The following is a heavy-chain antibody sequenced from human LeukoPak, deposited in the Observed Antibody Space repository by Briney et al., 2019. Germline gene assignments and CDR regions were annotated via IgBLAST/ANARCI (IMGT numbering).Heavy chain of an antibody. D-gene: IGHD3-16*01. Sequence: PSETLSLTCTVSGGSISSSSYYWGWIRPPPGKGLEWIGSIYYSGSTYYNPSLKSRVTISVDTSKSQFSLKLSSVTAADTAVYYCARQAGETVDYWGQGTLVTVSS. CDR1: GGSISSSSYY. CDR3: ARQAGETVDY. CDR2: IYYSGST. V-gene: IGHV4-39*01. J-gene: IGHJ4*02.